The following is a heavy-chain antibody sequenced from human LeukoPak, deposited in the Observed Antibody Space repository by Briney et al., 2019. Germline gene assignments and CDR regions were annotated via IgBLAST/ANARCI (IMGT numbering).Heavy chain of an antibody. V-gene: IGHV6-1*01. CDR3: ARGEQDIMGYDSSGYYPYYFDY. D-gene: IGHD3-22*01. CDR2: TYYRSKWYN. J-gene: IGHJ4*02. CDR1: GDSVSSNSAA. Sequence: SQTLSLTCAISGDSVSSNSAAWNWIRQSPSRGLEWLGRTYYRSKWYNDYAVSVKSRITINPDTSKNQFSLQLNSVTPEDTAVYYCARGEQDIMGYDSSGYYPYYFDYWGQGTLVTSPQ.